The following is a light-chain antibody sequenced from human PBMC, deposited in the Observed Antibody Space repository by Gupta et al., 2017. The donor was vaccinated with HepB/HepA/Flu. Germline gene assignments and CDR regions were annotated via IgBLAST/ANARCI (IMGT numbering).Light chain of an antibody. CDR3: QSTDNTGTSFYV. CDR1: ALQTLY. CDR2: KDT. J-gene: IGLJ1*01. V-gene: IGLV3-25*02. Sequence: SYELTQPPSISVSPGQTARSTSPGDALQTLYVYWYQQKPGQATVMVISKDTERPSRIPERFSGCTSGTTATLTISEVQPADEADYYCQSTDNTGTSFYVFRGGTKVSVV.